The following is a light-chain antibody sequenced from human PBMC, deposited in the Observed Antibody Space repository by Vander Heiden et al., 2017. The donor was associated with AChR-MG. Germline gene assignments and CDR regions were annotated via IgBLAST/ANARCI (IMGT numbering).Light chain of an antibody. J-gene: IGLJ3*02. Sequence: SDVLTPPPSVSVAPGKTARITCGGNNIGSKSVHWYQQKPGQAPVLVVYDDSDGPSGIPERFSGSNSGNTATLTISRVEAGDEADYYCQVWDSSSDHPWVFGGGTKLTVL. CDR1: NIGSKS. CDR2: DDS. CDR3: QVWDSSSDHPWV. V-gene: IGLV3-21*03.